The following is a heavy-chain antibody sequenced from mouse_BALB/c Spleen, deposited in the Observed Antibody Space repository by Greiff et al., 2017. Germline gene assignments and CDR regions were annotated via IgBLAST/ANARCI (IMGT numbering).Heavy chain of an antibody. CDR1: GFSLTSYG. Sequence: QVQLKQSGPGLVAPSQSLSITCTVSGFSLTSYGVHWVRQPPGKGLEWLGVIWAGGSTNYNSAIMSRLSISKDNSKSQVFLKMNSLQTDDTAMYYCARDEGSSYEYFDDWGEGTTVTVSS. CDR3: ARDEGSSYEYFDD. D-gene: IGHD1-1*01. J-gene: IGHJ1*01. V-gene: IGHV2-9*02. CDR2: IWAGGST.